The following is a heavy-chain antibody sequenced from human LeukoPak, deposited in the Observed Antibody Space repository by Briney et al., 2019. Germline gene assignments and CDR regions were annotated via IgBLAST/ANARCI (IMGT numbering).Heavy chain of an antibody. Sequence: SSETLSLTCTVSGGSISSSSYYWSWIRQPPGKGLEWIGSIYYSGSTYYNPSLKSRVTISVDTSKNQFSLKLSSVTAADTAVYYCVGEDYGMDVWGQGTTVTVSS. CDR2: IYYSGST. CDR3: VGEDYGMDV. J-gene: IGHJ6*02. CDR1: GGSISSSSYY. V-gene: IGHV4-39*07.